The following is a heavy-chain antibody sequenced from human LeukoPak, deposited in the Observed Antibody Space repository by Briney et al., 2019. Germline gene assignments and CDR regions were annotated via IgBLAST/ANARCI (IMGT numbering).Heavy chain of an antibody. Sequence: PSETLSFTCTVSVGSISSSTYYWGWIRQPPGKGLELIGSIYYSGRTYYNPSRKSRVTISVDTSKNQFSLKLSSVTAADTAVYYCARQGSGGRAFDIWGQGTMVTVSS. V-gene: IGHV4-39*01. CDR1: VGSISSSTYY. J-gene: IGHJ3*02. CDR2: IYYSGRT. CDR3: ARQGSGGRAFDI.